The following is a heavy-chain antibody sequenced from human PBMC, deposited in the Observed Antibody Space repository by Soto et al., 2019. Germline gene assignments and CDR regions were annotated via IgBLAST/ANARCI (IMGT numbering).Heavy chain of an antibody. J-gene: IGHJ6*02. Sequence: ASVKVSCKASGYTFTSYGISWVRQAPGQGLERMGWISAYNGNTNYAQKLQGRVTMTTDTSTSTAYMELRSLRSDDTAVYYCARSRVRGAGVRGPPDHPRTNNYYYGMDVWGQGTTVTVSS. CDR2: ISAYNGNT. CDR1: GYTFTSYG. D-gene: IGHD3-10*01. V-gene: IGHV1-18*01. CDR3: ARSRVRGAGVRGPPDHPRTNNYYYGMDV.